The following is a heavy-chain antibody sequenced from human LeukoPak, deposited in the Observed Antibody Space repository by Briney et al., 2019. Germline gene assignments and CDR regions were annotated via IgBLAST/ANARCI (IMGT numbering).Heavy chain of an antibody. Sequence: GGSLRLSCAASGFTFSSYAMSWVRQAPGKGLEWVSAISGSGGSTYYADSVRGRFTISRDNSKNTLYLQMNSLRAEDTAVYYCAKISRDILTGYFYGMDVWGQGTTVTVSS. V-gene: IGHV3-23*01. CDR3: AKISRDILTGYFYGMDV. CDR1: GFTFSSYA. CDR2: ISGSGGST. J-gene: IGHJ6*02. D-gene: IGHD3-9*01.